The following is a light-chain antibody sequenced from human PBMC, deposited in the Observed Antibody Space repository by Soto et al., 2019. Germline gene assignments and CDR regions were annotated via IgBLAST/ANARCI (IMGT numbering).Light chain of an antibody. Sequence: DVQMTQSPSTLSASVGDTVTITCRASQGRSNWLAWYQQKPGQAPKFLIHKASTVANGIPSRFSGSGSGTEFTLTISSLEPDDFAIFYCQQYDRSLYTLGQGTKLEIK. CDR3: QQYDRSLYT. CDR1: QGRSNW. CDR2: KAS. V-gene: IGKV1-5*03. J-gene: IGKJ2*01.